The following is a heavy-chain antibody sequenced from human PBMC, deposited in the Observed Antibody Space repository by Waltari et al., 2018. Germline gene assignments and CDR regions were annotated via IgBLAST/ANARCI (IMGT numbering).Heavy chain of an antibody. V-gene: IGHV4-59*01. Sequence: TVSGGSISGFYWSWVRQPPGKGLDWIGYIYYTGSTNFNPSLKSRVTMSVDMSKNQFSLKLSSVTAADTAFYYCARGGGGDWEWFDPWGQGTLVTVSS. CDR3: ARGGGGDWEWFDP. D-gene: IGHD2-21*02. CDR1: GGSISGFY. CDR2: IYYTGST. J-gene: IGHJ5*02.